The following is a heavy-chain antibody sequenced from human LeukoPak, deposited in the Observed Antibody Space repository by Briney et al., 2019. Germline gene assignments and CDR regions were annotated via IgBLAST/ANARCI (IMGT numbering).Heavy chain of an antibody. J-gene: IGHJ4*02. Sequence: SQTLSLTCTVSGGSISSGSYYWSWIRHPAGKGLEWIGRIYTSGSTNYNPSLKSRVTISVDTSKNQFSLKLSSVTAADTAVYYCARDLEMAFDYWGQGTLVTVSS. CDR1: GGSISSGSYY. D-gene: IGHD5-24*01. V-gene: IGHV4-61*02. CDR3: ARDLEMAFDY. CDR2: IYTSGST.